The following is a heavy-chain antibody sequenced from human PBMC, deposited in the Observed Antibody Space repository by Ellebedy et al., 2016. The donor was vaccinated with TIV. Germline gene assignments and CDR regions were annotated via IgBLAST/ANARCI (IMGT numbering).Heavy chain of an antibody. CDR2: AIPVFGTA. V-gene: IGHV1-69*13. CDR3: ARESGGPFDP. D-gene: IGHD2-15*01. Sequence: AASVKVSCKASGGTFSSHAFSWVRQGPGQGLDWMGGAIPVFGTATYAQKFQGRVTITAAEFTNTAYMELSSLMSEDTAVYYCARESGGPFDPWGQGTLVTVSS. CDR1: GGTFSSHA. J-gene: IGHJ5*02.